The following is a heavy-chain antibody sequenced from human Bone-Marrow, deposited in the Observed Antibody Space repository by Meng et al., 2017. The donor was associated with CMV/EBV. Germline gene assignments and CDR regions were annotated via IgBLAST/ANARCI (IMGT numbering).Heavy chain of an antibody. CDR2: INHRGST. D-gene: IGHD6-19*01. Sequence: SETLSLTCAVYGGSFRGYYWSWIRQPPGKGLEWIGEINHRGSTNYNPSLKSRVTISVDTSKNQFSLKLSSVTAADTAVYYCARGRVAVAGIAPNFDYWGQGTLVTVSS. CDR3: ARGRVAVAGIAPNFDY. J-gene: IGHJ4*02. V-gene: IGHV4-34*01. CDR1: GGSFRGYY.